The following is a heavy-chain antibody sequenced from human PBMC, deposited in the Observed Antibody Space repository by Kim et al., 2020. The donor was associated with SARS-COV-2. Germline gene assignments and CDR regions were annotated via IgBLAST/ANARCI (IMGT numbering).Heavy chain of an antibody. CDR3: AKSARRSSIAAL. Sequence: GGSLRLSCAASGFTFSSYGMHWVRQAPGKGLEWVAVISYDGSNKYYADSVKGRFTISRDNSKNTLYLQMNSLRAEDTAVYYCAKSARRSSIAALWGQGTLVTVSS. CDR2: ISYDGSNK. J-gene: IGHJ4*02. D-gene: IGHD6-6*01. V-gene: IGHV3-30*18. CDR1: GFTFSSYG.